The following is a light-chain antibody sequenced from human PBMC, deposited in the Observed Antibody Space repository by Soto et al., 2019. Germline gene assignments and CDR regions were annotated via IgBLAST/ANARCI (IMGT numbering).Light chain of an antibody. CDR2: EHS. Sequence: NFMLTQPHSVSESPGKTVTISCTRSSGSIASNFVQWYQQRPGSAPTTVIYEHSQRPSGVPDRFSSSIDSSSNSASLTIAGLKTEDEADYYCQSYDNSLPRVFGGGTKLTVL. CDR1: SGSIASNF. CDR3: QSYDNSLPRV. J-gene: IGLJ3*02. V-gene: IGLV6-57*03.